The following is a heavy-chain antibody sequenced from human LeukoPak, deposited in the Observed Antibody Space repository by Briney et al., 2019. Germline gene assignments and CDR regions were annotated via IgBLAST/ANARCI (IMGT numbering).Heavy chain of an antibody. J-gene: IGHJ2*01. D-gene: IGHD3-16*02. V-gene: IGHV3-23*01. Sequence: GGSLRLSCAASGFTFSSYAMSWVRQAPGKGLEWVAAISAGGDSTYYADSVKGRFTISRDNAKNSLYLQMNSLRAEDTAVYYCARDIGNGLRYWYFDLWGRGTLVTVSS. CDR2: ISAGGDST. CDR3: ARDIGNGLRYWYFDL. CDR1: GFTFSSYA.